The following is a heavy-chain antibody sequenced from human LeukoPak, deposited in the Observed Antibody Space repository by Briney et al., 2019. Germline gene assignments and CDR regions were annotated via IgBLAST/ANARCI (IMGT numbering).Heavy chain of an antibody. V-gene: IGHV1-2*04. CDR2: INPNSGGT. Sequence: ASVKVSCKASGYTFTGYYMHWVRQAPGQGLEWMGWINPNSGGTNYAQKFQGWVTMTRDTSISTAYMELSRLRSDDTAVDYCARGKFDYGDYVDGGRYFDYWGQGTLVTVSS. D-gene: IGHD4-17*01. J-gene: IGHJ4*02. CDR1: GYTFTGYY. CDR3: ARGKFDYGDYVDGGRYFDY.